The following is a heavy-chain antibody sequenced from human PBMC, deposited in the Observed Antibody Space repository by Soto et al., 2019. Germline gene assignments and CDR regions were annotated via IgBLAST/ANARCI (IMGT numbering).Heavy chain of an antibody. CDR1: GDSISSSHYY. V-gene: IGHV4-39*01. D-gene: IGHD5-18*01. CDR2: IYYSGNT. Sequence: SETLSLICTVSGDSISSSHYYWGWIRQPPGKGLEWIGVIYYSGNTYYSPSLKSRVTMSVDTSNNQFSLKLSSVTAADTAVYYCARLTRGYSYAFDYWGRGALVTVSS. CDR3: ARLTRGYSYAFDY. J-gene: IGHJ4*02.